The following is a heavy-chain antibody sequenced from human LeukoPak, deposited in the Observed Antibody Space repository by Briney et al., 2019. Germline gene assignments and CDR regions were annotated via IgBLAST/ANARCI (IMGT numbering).Heavy chain of an antibody. Sequence: GGSLRLSCAASGFTFSSYGMHWVRQAPGKGLEWVAVISYDGSNKYYADSVKGRFTISRDNSKNTLYLQMNSLRAEDTAVYYCASQTGELNCSSTSCYSRDDAFDIWGQGTMVTVSS. D-gene: IGHD2-2*01. J-gene: IGHJ3*02. CDR3: ASQTGELNCSSTSCYSRDDAFDI. CDR1: GFTFSSYG. CDR2: ISYDGSNK. V-gene: IGHV3-30*03.